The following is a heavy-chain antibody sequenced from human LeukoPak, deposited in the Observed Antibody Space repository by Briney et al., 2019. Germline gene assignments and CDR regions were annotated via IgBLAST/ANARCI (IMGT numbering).Heavy chain of an antibody. CDR1: RVTFGAYA. CDR3: ARQALTVDVTHWFDS. D-gene: IGHD6-19*01. V-gene: IGHV3-23*01. CDR2: IGRDVVGA. J-gene: IGHJ5*01. Sequence: GSLRLSCAPSRVTFGAYAMTCVREAPGKGVGWVSSIGRDVVGAYSADSVKGRVTISKDNSQNTLYPQINSVRAQDTALYYFARQALTVDVTHWFDSWGQGTLVTVSS.